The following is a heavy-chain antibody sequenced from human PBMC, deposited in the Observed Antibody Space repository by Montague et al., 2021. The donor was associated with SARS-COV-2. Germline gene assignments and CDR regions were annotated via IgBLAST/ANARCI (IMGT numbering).Heavy chain of an antibody. J-gene: IGHJ4*02. V-gene: IGHV4-34*01. D-gene: IGHD5/OR15-5a*01. CDR1: GGTFSGYF. CDR3: ARSHYSVSWCPD. Sequence: SETLSLTCAIYGGTFSGYFWSLIRQSPGKGLEWIGEISYTGHSRYNPSLQSRVSISGDSSENQFSLTLTSVTAADTAVYYCARSHYSVSWCPDWGQGTLVTVSS. CDR2: ISYTGHS.